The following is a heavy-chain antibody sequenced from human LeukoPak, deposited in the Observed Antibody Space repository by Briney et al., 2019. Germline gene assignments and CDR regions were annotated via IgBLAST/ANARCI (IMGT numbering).Heavy chain of an antibody. D-gene: IGHD2-21*02. V-gene: IGHV1-8*01. CDR3: ARGRKLLRYFDY. J-gene: IGHJ4*02. CDR2: MNPNSGNT. Sequence: ASVKVSCKASGYTFTSYDINWVRQATGQGLEWMGWMNPNSGNTGYAQKFQGRVTMTRNTSISTAYMELSSLRSEDTAVYYCARGRKLLRYFDYCGQGTLVTVSS. CDR1: GYTFTSYD.